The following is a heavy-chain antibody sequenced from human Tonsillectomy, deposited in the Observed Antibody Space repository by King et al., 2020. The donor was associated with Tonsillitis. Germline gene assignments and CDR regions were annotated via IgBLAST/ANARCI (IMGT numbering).Heavy chain of an antibody. D-gene: IGHD5-24*01. CDR2: MTVYNGDA. J-gene: IGHJ4*02. V-gene: IGHV1-18*04. CDR1: GYTFTSYG. CDR3: ARYRDGRGYFDY. Sequence: VQLVQSGPEVKKPGASMQVSCKTSGYTFTSYGLGWVRQAPGQGLEWMGWMTVYNGDAIYAQNLQGRVTLTTDTSTSTAYMELRSLTSDDTAMYFCARYRDGRGYFDYWGQGTLVTVS.